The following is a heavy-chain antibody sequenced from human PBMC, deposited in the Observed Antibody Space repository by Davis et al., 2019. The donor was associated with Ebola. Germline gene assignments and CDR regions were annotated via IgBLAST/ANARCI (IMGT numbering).Heavy chain of an antibody. D-gene: IGHD4-17*01. CDR2: VVVGTNDI. CDR3: AASAGTVGKFDY. CDR1: GFIFGNAA. Sequence: AASVKVSCKASGFIFGNAAIQWARQAPGQHLEWIGWVVVGTNDINYAQNFQGRVSVTRDMTTSTAYMEMTGLKSEDTALYYCAASAGTVGKFDYWGQGTLVTVS. J-gene: IGHJ4*02. V-gene: IGHV1-58*02.